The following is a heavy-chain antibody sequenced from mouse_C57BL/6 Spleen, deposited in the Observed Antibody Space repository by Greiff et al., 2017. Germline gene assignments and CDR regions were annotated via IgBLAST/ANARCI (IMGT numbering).Heavy chain of an antibody. Sequence: QVQLQQSGAELVKPGASVKLSCKASGYTFTSYWMHWVKQRPGQGLEWIGMIHPNSGSTNYNEKFKSKATLTVDKSSSTAYMQLSSLTSEDSAVYYCAREGNYYGSSSYYFDYWGQGTTLTVSS. V-gene: IGHV1-64*01. CDR3: AREGNYYGSSSYYFDY. CDR2: IHPNSGST. CDR1: GYTFTSYW. J-gene: IGHJ2*01. D-gene: IGHD1-1*01.